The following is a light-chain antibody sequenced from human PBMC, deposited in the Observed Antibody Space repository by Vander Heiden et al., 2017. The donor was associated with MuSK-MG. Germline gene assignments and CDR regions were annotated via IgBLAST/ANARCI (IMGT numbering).Light chain of an antibody. Sequence: QSVLTQPPSASGTPGQRVTIPCSGSDSNIGTSTVTWYQQLPGMAPQLLIYSTNKRPSGVPDRFSGAKSGPSASLIISGLQSEDEADYSCAAWDDSVNGPVFGGGTKLTVL. CDR3: AAWDDSVNGPV. CDR1: DSNIGTST. J-gene: IGLJ3*02. V-gene: IGLV1-44*01. CDR2: STN.